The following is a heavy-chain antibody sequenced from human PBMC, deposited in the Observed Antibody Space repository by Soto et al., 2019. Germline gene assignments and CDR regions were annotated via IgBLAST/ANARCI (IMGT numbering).Heavy chain of an antibody. Sequence: QVQLVQSGAEVTTTGASVKVFCKVSGYTFSSYYMQWVRRAPGQGLEGMGWINPKSGGKNSAQKFLGSVTMTRDAYIRTGYMELNGLRPDDTAVYYFERGVGAAGTPCTVRFAFDSWGQGTMGSVSS. CDR3: ERGVGAAGTPCTVRFAFDS. CDR2: INPKSGGK. CDR1: GYTFSSYY. D-gene: IGHD6-13*01. J-gene: IGHJ3*01. V-gene: IGHV1-2*02.